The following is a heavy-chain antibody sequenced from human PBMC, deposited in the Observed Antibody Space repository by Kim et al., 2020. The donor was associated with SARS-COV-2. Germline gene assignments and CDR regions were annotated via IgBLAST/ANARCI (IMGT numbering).Heavy chain of an antibody. CDR1: GFTFSRTW. CDR3: AKVGVDWYFDL. J-gene: IGHJ2*01. D-gene: IGHD3-16*01. CDR2: INTDGSSI. Sequence: GGSLRLSCAASGFTFSRTWMYWVRQAPGKGLVWISRINTDGSSITYADSVKGRLTISRDNAKNTLHLQMNTLTAEDTAVYYCAKVGVDWYFDLWGRGTLVTVSS. V-gene: IGHV3-74*03.